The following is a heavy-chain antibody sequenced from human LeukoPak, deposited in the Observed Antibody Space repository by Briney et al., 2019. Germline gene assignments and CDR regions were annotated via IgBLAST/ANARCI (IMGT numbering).Heavy chain of an antibody. D-gene: IGHD2-2*01. V-gene: IGHV3-66*01. CDR1: GFTVSSNY. CDR3: ARAAMTHRAFDI. Sequence: GGSLRLSCAASGFTVSSNYMSWVRQAPGKGLEWVSVIYSGGSTYYADSVKGRFTISRDNSKNTLYLQMNSLRAEDPAVYYCARAAMTHRAFDIWGQGTMVTVSS. J-gene: IGHJ3*02. CDR2: IYSGGST.